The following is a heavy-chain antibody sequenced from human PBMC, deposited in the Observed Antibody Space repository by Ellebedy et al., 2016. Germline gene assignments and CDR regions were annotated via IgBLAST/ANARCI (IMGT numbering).Heavy chain of an antibody. CDR1: GFTFSSYG. D-gene: IGHD5-18*01. Sequence: GESLKISCAASGFTFSSYGMHWVRQATGKGLEWVSAIGTAGDTYYPGSVKGRFTISRENAKNSLYLQMNSLRAGDTAVYYCARATRYSYGYPYYFDYWGQGTLVTVSS. CDR3: ARATRYSYGYPYYFDY. CDR2: IGTAGDT. V-gene: IGHV3-13*01. J-gene: IGHJ4*02.